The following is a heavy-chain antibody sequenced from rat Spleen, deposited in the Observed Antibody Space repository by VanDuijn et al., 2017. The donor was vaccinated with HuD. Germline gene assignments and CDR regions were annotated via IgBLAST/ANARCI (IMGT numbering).Heavy chain of an antibody. Sequence: EVQLVESGGGLVQPGRSMKLSCAASGFTFSDFDMAWVRQAPTKGLEWVASINFDGSVTYYRDSVKGRFTFSRDNAKSTLYLQMDSLRSEDTATYYCARRGRNYYALDYWGQGVMVTVSS. CDR2: INFDGSVT. D-gene: IGHD1-12*01. CDR1: GFTFSDFD. V-gene: IGHV5-25*01. J-gene: IGHJ2*01. CDR3: ARRGRNYYALDY.